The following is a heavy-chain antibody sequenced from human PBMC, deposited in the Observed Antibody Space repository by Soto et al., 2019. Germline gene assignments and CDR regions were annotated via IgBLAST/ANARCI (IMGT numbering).Heavy chain of an antibody. CDR2: IYWDDDK. CDR3: AHRDGARFYFDY. V-gene: IGHV2-5*02. J-gene: IGHJ4*02. Sequence: GLDLEWLALIYWDDDKRYSPSLKNRLTITKDTSKNQVVLTMTNMDPGDTATYYCAHRDGARFYFDYWGQGTLVTVTS.